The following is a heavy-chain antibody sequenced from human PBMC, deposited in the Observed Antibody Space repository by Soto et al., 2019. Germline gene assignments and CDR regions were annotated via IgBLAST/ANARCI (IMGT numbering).Heavy chain of an antibody. CDR3: ARGYCSGGSCYVHYYYGMDV. Sequence: XSVKVSCTASGYPFTSYGIIWVRQAPGQGLEWMGWISAYNGNTNYAQKLQGRVTMTTDTSTSTAYMELRSLRSDDTAVYYCARGYCSGGSCYVHYYYGMDVWGQGTTVTVS. V-gene: IGHV1-18*01. D-gene: IGHD2-15*01. CDR1: GYPFTSYG. CDR2: ISAYNGNT. J-gene: IGHJ6*02.